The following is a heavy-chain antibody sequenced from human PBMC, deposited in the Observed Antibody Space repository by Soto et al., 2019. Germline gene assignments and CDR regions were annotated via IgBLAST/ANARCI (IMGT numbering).Heavy chain of an antibody. V-gene: IGHV4-31*03. Sequence: TVAEGKIKSGGFYWSWKRQHPGRGLEWIGYIYYSGSTYYNPSLKSRVIISVDTSKNQLSLRLRSVTAADTAVYYCARAASFYYDNTGYYHFDYWGQGSLVTVSS. CDR3: ARAASFYYDNTGYYHFDY. J-gene: IGHJ4*02. CDR1: EGKIKSGGFY. D-gene: IGHD3-22*01. CDR2: IYYSGST.